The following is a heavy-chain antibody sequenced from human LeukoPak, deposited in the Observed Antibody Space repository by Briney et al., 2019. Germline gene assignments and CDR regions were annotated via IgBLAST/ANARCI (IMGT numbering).Heavy chain of an antibody. Sequence: GGSLRLSCAAYGFTFSHYGIHWVRQAPGKGLEWVSVISYDGSNKLYADSVKGRFTISRDNSENTLYLEMNSLRAEDTAVYYCVRSYYLDSSGYYGWNFEYWGQGTLVTVSS. V-gene: IGHV3-30*19. CDR2: ISYDGSNK. D-gene: IGHD3-22*01. CDR3: VRSYYLDSSGYYGWNFEY. CDR1: GFTFSHYG. J-gene: IGHJ4*02.